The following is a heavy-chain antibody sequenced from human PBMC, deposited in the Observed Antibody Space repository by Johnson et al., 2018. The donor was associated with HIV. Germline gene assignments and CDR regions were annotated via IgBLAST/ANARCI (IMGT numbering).Heavy chain of an antibody. J-gene: IGHJ3*01. D-gene: IGHD6-19*01. CDR2: ISYDGSDK. Sequence: QVHLVESGGGVVQPGGSLRLSCAASGFTFSSYAMHWVRQAPSKGLEWVAVISYDGSDKYHADSLKGRFTISRDNAKKSLFLQMNSLRVEDTAVYYCARGWRAVAGPDAFDVWGQGTLVTVSS. CDR3: ARGWRAVAGPDAFDV. CDR1: GFTFSSYA. V-gene: IGHV3-30*04.